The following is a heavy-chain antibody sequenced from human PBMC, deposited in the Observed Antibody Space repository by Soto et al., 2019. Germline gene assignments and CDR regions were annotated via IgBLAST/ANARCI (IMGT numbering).Heavy chain of an antibody. CDR2: TYYRSKWYN. J-gene: IGHJ5*02. Sequence: QTLSLTCAISGYSVSSNSAAWNLIRQSPSRGLEWLGRTYYRSKWYNDYAVSVKSRITINPDTSKNQFSLQLNSVTPEDTAVYYCAREGITGTTDWFDPWGQGTLVTVSS. CDR3: AREGITGTTDWFDP. V-gene: IGHV6-1*01. CDR1: GYSVSSNSAA. D-gene: IGHD1-7*01.